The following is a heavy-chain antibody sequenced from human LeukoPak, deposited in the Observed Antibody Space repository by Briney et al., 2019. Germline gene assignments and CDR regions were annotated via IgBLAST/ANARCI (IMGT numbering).Heavy chain of an antibody. D-gene: IGHD5-18*01. CDR2: IYYSGST. V-gene: IGHV4-59*01. J-gene: IGHJ4*02. CDR3: ARWSSYGLGDFDY. Sequence: PSETLSLTCTVSGGSISSYYWSWIRQPPGKGLEWIGYIYYSGSTSYNPSLKSRVTISVDTSKNQFSLKLSSVTAADTAVYYCARWSSYGLGDFDYWGQGTLVTVSS. CDR1: GGSISSYY.